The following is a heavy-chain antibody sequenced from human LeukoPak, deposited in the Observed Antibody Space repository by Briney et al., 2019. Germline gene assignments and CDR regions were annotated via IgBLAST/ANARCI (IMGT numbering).Heavy chain of an antibody. J-gene: IGHJ3*02. CDR3: ARDLSQQLAQPLHDAFDI. CDR1: GYTFTSYG. V-gene: IGHV1-69*13. CDR2: IIPIFGTA. D-gene: IGHD6-13*01. Sequence: SVKVSCKASGYTFTSYGISWVRQAPGQGLEWMGGIIPIFGTANYAQKFQGRVAITADESTSTAYMELSSLRSEDTAVYYCARDLSQQLAQPLHDAFDIWGQGTMVTVSS.